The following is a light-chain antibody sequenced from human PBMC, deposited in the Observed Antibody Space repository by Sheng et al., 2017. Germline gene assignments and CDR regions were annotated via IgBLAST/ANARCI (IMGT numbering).Light chain of an antibody. CDR2: GAS. J-gene: IGKJ2*01. CDR1: QSVSSN. V-gene: IGKV3D-15*01. CDR3: QQYGRSQAS. Sequence: EIVMTQSPATLSVSPGERATLSCRASQSVSSNLAWYQQKPGQAPRLLIYGASTRASGIPARFSGSGSGTDFTLTITRLEPEDFAVYYCQQYGRSQASFGQGTKLEI.